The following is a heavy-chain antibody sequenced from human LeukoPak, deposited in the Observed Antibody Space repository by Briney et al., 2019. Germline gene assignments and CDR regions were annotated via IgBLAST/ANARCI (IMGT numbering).Heavy chain of an antibody. D-gene: IGHD3-22*01. CDR3: ASPSYYDSSGYYRFDD. CDR1: GYTFTSYA. J-gene: IGHJ4*02. Sequence: ASVKVSCKASGYTFTSYAMHWVRQAPGQRLEWMGWINAGNGNTKYSQKFQGRVTITRDTSASTAYMELSSLRSEDTAVYYCASPSYYDSSGYYRFDDWGQGTLVTVSS. V-gene: IGHV1-3*01. CDR2: INAGNGNT.